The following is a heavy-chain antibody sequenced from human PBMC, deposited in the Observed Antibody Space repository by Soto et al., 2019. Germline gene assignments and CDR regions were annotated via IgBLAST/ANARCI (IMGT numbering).Heavy chain of an antibody. J-gene: IGHJ4*02. CDR2: INSGSTSI. CDR3: ASSASPDAY. V-gene: IGHV3-48*01. D-gene: IGHD1-26*01. Sequence: EVQLVESGGGLVQPGGSLRLSCVASGFIFSSYSMNWVRQAPGKGLVWISYINSGSTSIYYADSVKGRFTISRDNAKNSLYLQMNSLRAEDTAVYYCASSASPDAYWGQGTLVTVSS. CDR1: GFIFSSYS.